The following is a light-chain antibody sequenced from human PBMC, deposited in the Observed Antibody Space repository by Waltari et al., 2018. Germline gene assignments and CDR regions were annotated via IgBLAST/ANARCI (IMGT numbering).Light chain of an antibody. J-gene: IGLJ2*01. CDR3: SSYISSDTLEL. CDR2: DVS. Sequence: SALTNPASVSGSPGQSITIPCTGTSSAVGGYNYLSWYQPHPGKAPKPIIFDVSNRPSGVSSRFSGSKSGNTASLTISGLQAQDEADYYCSSYISSDTLELFGGGTSLTVL. V-gene: IGLV2-14*03. CDR1: SSAVGGYNY.